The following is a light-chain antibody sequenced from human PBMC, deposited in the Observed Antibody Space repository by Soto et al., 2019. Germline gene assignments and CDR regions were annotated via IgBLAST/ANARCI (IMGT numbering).Light chain of an antibody. CDR3: QLYGTSPPYT. V-gene: IGKV3-20*01. Sequence: EIVLTQSPGTLSLSPGERATLSCRASQSVNSNYLAWYRQKPGQAPRLLIYDASSRATGTPDRFSGSGSGTDFTLTISRLEPEDFAVYYCQLYGTSPPYTFGQGTKLEIK. CDR1: QSVNSNY. J-gene: IGKJ2*01. CDR2: DAS.